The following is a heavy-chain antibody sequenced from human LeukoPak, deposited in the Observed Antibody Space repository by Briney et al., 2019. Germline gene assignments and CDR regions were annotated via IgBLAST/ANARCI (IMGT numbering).Heavy chain of an antibody. D-gene: IGHD2-8*01. V-gene: IGHV3-48*03. J-gene: IGHJ3*02. CDR2: IRSGGSTT. Sequence: GGSLRLSCAASGFTFSSYEMNWVRQAPGKGLEWVSYIRSGGSTTHCTDSVKGRFTISRDDAKNSLYLQMNSLRAEDTAIYCCARGGYCTNAICYTWNAFDIWGQGTMVAVSS. CDR3: ARGGYCTNAICYTWNAFDI. CDR1: GFTFSSYE.